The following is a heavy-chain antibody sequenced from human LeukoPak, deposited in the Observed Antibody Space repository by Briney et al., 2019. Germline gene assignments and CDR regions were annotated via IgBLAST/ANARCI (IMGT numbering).Heavy chain of an antibody. Sequence: QAGGSLRLSCAASGFTFSDYWMSWVRQAPGKGLEWVANIKADGSESHFVDSLRGRFTISRDNAQNSLYLQLNSLRAEDMAVYYCAAHPSSAYWGRGTLVTVSS. CDR2: IKADGSES. CDR3: AAHPSSAY. J-gene: IGHJ4*02. D-gene: IGHD6-6*01. V-gene: IGHV3-7*01. CDR1: GFTFSDYW.